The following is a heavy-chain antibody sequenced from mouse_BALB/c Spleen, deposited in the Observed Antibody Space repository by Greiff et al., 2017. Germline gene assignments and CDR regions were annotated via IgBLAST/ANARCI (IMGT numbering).Heavy chain of an antibody. V-gene: IGHV5-17*02. CDR2: ISSGSSTI. CDR1: GFTFSSFG. CDR3: ARKADYYGSSLAY. Sequence: EVKVVESGGGLVQPGGSRKLSCAASGFTFSSFGMHWVRQAPEKGLEWVAYISSGSSTIYYADTVKGRFTISRDNPKNTLFLQMTSLRSEDTAMYYCARKADYYGSSLAYWGQGTLVTVSA. D-gene: IGHD1-1*01. J-gene: IGHJ3*01.